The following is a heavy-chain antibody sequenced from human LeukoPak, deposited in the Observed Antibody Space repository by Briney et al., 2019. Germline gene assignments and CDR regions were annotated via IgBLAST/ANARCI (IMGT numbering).Heavy chain of an antibody. CDR1: GFTVSSNY. CDR3: ARVSGYSYGSFDY. D-gene: IGHD5-18*01. CDR2: IYSGGST. J-gene: IGHJ4*02. V-gene: IGHV3-66*01. Sequence: GGSLRLSCAASGFTVSSNYMSWVRQAPGKGLEWVSVIYSGGSTYYADSVKGRFTISRDNSKNTLYLQMNSLRAEDTAVYYCARVSGYSYGSFDYWGQGTLVTVSS.